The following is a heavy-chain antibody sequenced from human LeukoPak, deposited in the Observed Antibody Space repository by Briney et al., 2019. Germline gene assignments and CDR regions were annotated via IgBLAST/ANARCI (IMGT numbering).Heavy chain of an antibody. J-gene: IGHJ4*01. CDR1: GFTFSSYS. D-gene: IGHD3-10*01. CDR2: ISSSSSYI. V-gene: IGHV3-21*06. Sequence: GGSLRLSCAPSGFTFSSYSMNWVRQAPGKGLERVSSISSSSSYIYYADSVKGRFTICRDYAKNLLYLQMNSLRIEDTAVYYCARDHGIPGSGSYRFDFWGHGTLVTVSS. CDR3: ARDHGIPGSGSYRFDF.